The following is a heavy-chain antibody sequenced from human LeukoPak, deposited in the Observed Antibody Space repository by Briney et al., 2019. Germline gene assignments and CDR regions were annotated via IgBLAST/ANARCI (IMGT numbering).Heavy chain of an antibody. CDR2: INPNSGGT. D-gene: IGHD6-19*01. CDR3: ARDRYSSGSFTTWFDP. Sequence: ASVKVSCKASGYTFTSYGISWVRQAPGQGLEWMGWINPNSGGTNYAQKFQGRVTMTRDTSISTAYMELSRLRSDDTAVYYCARDRYSSGSFTTWFDPWGQGTLVTVSS. CDR1: GYTFTSYG. V-gene: IGHV1-2*02. J-gene: IGHJ5*02.